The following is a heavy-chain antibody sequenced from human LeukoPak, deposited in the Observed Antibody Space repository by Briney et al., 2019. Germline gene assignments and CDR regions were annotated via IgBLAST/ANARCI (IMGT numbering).Heavy chain of an antibody. V-gene: IGHV3-30*02. CDR2: IRYVGINK. Sequence: GGSLRLSCAASGFTFSTYGMHWVRQAPGKGLEWVSFIRYVGINKYYADSVKGRFTISRDNSKNTLYLQMNSLRAEDTAVYYCAYYYGSGSYRYYYYYYMDVWGKGTTVTISS. CDR1: GFTFSTYG. J-gene: IGHJ6*03. D-gene: IGHD3-10*01. CDR3: AYYYGSGSYRYYYYYYMDV.